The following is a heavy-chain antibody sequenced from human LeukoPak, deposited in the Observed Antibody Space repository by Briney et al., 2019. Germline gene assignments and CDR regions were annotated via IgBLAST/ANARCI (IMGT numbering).Heavy chain of an antibody. D-gene: IGHD3-22*01. CDR1: GGSISSSSDY. Sequence: SETLSLTCTVSGGSISSSSDYWGWIRQAPGKGLEWIGYIYYSGSANYNPSLKSRVTISIDTSKNQFSLRLSSVTAADTAVYYCARFGIYDSSGYYDNWGQGTLVTVSS. J-gene: IGHJ4*02. V-gene: IGHV4-61*05. CDR2: IYYSGSA. CDR3: ARFGIYDSSGYYDN.